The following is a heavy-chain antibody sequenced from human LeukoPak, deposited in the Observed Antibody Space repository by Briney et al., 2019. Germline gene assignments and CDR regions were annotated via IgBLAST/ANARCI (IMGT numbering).Heavy chain of an antibody. D-gene: IGHD3-3*01. CDR3: ARDQGAISIFGVVIDY. CDR2: IIPILGIA. Sequence: GASVKVSCKASGGTFSSYAISWVRQAPGQGLEWMGRIIPILGIANYAQKFQGRVTITADKSTSTAYMELSSLRSEDTAVYYCARDQGAISIFGVVIDYWGQGTLVTVSS. J-gene: IGHJ4*02. CDR1: GGTFSSYA. V-gene: IGHV1-69*04.